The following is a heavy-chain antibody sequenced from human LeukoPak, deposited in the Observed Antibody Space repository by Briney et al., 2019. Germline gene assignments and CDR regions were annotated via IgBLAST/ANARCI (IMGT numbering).Heavy chain of an antibody. CDR3: ARLLHYYDRSGYYYYYYMDV. CDR2: IYPGDSDT. J-gene: IGHJ6*03. D-gene: IGHD3-22*01. V-gene: IGHV5-51*01. CDR1: GYSFTSYW. Sequence: GESLKISCKGSGYSFTSYWIGWVRQMPGKGLEWMGIIYPGDSDTRYSPSFQGQVTISADKSISTAYLQWSSLKASDTAMYYCARLLHYYDRSGYYYYYYMDVWGKGTTVTVSS.